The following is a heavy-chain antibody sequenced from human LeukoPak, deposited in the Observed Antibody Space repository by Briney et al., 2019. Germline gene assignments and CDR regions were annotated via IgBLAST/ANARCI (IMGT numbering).Heavy chain of an antibody. CDR1: GGSISNYY. V-gene: IGHV4-59*01. Sequence: SSETLSLTCTVSGGSISNYYWSWIRQPPGKGLEWIGYIFYSGTTYYNPSLKSRVTISIDTSKSQFPLKLSSVTAADTAVYYCVRVLYRGPDSSGWIDFWGQGTLVTVSS. CDR2: IFYSGTT. J-gene: IGHJ4*02. D-gene: IGHD6-19*01. CDR3: VRVLYRGPDSSGWIDF.